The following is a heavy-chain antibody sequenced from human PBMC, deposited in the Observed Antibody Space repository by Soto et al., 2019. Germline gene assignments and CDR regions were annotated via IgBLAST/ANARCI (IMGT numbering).Heavy chain of an antibody. CDR1: GGTFSSYA. J-gene: IGHJ3*02. V-gene: IGHV1-69*12. CDR3: AREVIVVVTAAFDI. CDR2: IIPIFGTA. Sequence: QVQLVQSGAEVKKPGSSVKVSCKASGGTFSSYAISWVRQAPGQGLEWMGGIIPIFGTANYAQKFQGRVTXXAXEFXSTAYMELSSLRSEDTAVYYCAREVIVVVTAAFDIWGQGTMVTVSS. D-gene: IGHD2-21*02.